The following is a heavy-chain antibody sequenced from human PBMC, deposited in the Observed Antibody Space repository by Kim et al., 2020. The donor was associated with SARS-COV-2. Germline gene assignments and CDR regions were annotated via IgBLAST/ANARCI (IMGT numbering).Heavy chain of an antibody. D-gene: IGHD6-13*01. CDR2: IYYSGST. V-gene: IGHV4-59*01. CDR3: ARRGYSSSSNYWYFDL. J-gene: IGHJ2*01. CDR1: GGSISSYY. Sequence: SETLSLTCTVSGGSISSYYWSWIRQPPGKGLEWIGYIYYSGSTNYNPSLKSRVTISVDTSKNQFSLKLSSVTAADTAVYYCARRGYSSSSNYWYFDLWGRGTLVTVSS.